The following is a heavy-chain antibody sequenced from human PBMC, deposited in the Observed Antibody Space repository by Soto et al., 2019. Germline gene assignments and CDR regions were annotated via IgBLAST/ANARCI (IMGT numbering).Heavy chain of an antibody. Sequence: QVQLVQSGAEVKKPGASVKVSCKASGYTFTSYGISWVRQAPGQGLEWMGWISAYNGNTNYAQKLQGRGTMTTNTSTSIASMELRRRRSDDTAVDFYARASGSAYWSVAWGQGTLVTVSS. CDR2: ISAYNGNT. J-gene: IGHJ5*02. D-gene: IGHD2-8*02. V-gene: IGHV1-18*01. CDR3: ARASGSAYWSVA. CDR1: GYTFTSYG.